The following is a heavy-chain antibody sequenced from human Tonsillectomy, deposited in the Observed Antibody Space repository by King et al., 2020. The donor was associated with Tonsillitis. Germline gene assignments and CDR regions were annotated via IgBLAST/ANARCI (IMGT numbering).Heavy chain of an antibody. J-gene: IGHJ4*02. CDR2: IHYSGST. CDR3: ARASSYFDY. Sequence: VQLQESGPGLVKPSETLSLTCTVSGASINTYYWSWIRQPPGKGLEWIGYIHYSGSTNYNPSLKSRVTISVDTSKSQFSLRLSAVNSADTAVYYCARASSYFDYRGQGTLVTVSS. V-gene: IGHV4-59*01. CDR1: GASINTYY.